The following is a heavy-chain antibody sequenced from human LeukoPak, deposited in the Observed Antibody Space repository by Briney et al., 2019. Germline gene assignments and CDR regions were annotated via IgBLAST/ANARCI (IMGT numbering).Heavy chain of an antibody. CDR1: GFTFSSYG. CDR3: ASDRGSR. CDR2: IRYDGSNK. V-gene: IGHV3-30*02. J-gene: IGHJ4*02. Sequence: PGGSLRLSCAASGFTFSSYGMHWVRQAPGKGLEWVAFIRYDGSNKYYADSVKGRFTISRDNARNSLYLQVYSLRVEDTAMYYCASDRGSRWGQGTLVTVSS.